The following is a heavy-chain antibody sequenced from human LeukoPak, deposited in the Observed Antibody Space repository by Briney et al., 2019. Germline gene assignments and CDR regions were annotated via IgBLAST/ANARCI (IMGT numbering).Heavy chain of an antibody. J-gene: IGHJ4*02. CDR2: INEDGSEK. V-gene: IGHV3-7*05. Sequence: GGSLRLSCAASGFRITSYWMIWVRQAPGKGLEWVANINEDGSEKKYVDSVRGRFTISKDNAKNSVFLQMNSLTVDDMAVYYCARDHGYDYWGQGTLVTVSS. CDR3: ARDHGYDY. CDR1: GFRITSYW. D-gene: IGHD5-18*01.